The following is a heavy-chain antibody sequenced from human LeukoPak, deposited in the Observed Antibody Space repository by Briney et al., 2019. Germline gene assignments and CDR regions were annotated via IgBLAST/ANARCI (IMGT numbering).Heavy chain of an antibody. J-gene: IGHJ4*02. CDR2: IYSGGST. Sequence: GGSLRLSCAASGFTFSSYGLSWVRQAPGKGLEWVSVIYSGGSTYYADSVKGRFTISRDNSKNTLYLQMNSLRAEDTAVYYCARVPWVLGLYYFDYWGQGTLVTVSS. CDR1: GFTFSSYG. D-gene: IGHD2-2*01. V-gene: IGHV3-66*01. CDR3: ARVPWVLGLYYFDY.